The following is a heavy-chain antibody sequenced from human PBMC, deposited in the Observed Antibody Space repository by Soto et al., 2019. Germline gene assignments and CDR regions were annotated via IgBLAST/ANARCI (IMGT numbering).Heavy chain of an antibody. CDR1: GFSFSKYG. J-gene: IGHJ4*02. Sequence: QVQLVESGGGVVQPGRSLRLSCAASGFSFSKYGMHWVRQAPGKGLEWVAEMSDDGSTKYYGDSVKGRFTISRDNSKNTLYLPMDSLRPEDTAMYYCAKELRETGGYYFDCWGQGTLVTVSS. V-gene: IGHV3-30*18. D-gene: IGHD3-16*01. CDR3: AKELRETGGYYFDC. CDR2: MSDDGSTK.